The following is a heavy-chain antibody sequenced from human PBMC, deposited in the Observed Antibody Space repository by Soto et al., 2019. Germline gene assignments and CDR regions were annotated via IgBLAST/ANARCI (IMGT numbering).Heavy chain of an antibody. V-gene: IGHV4-4*02. CDR2: IYDSGNT. D-gene: IGHD7-27*01. Sequence: ASETLSLTCGVSGDSITTYKWWTWVRQTPGRGLEWIGEIYDSGNTRYNPSLRSRVTISKDTSKNQLSLKLNSVTVADTAVYYCATCQLGEYYYAMDMWGQGXTVTVYS. CDR1: GDSITTYKW. J-gene: IGHJ6*02. CDR3: ATCQLGEYYYAMDM.